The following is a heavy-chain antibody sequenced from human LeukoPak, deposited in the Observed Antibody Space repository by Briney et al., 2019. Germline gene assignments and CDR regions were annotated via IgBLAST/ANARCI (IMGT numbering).Heavy chain of an antibody. D-gene: IGHD6-19*01. CDR2: FDPEDGET. V-gene: IGHV1-24*01. CDR3: ATGFSIGYSSGWYWFDP. J-gene: IGHJ5*02. Sequence: GASVKVSCKVSGYTLTELSMHWVRQAPGKGLEWMGGFDPEDGETIYAQKFQGRVTMTEDTSTDTAYMELSSLGSEDTAVYYCATGFSIGYSSGWYWFDPWGQGTLVTVSS. CDR1: GYTLTELS.